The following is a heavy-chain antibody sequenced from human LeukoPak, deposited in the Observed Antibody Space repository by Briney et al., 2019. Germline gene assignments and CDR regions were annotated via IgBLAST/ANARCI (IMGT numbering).Heavy chain of an antibody. J-gene: IGHJ4*02. Sequence: ASVKVSCKASGYTLTGYYMHWVRQAPGQGLEWMGWINPNSGGTNYAQKSQGRVTMTRDTSISTAYMELSRLRSDDTAVYYCARDYDYVWGSYRYTEGYYFDYWGQGTLVTVSS. CDR2: INPNSGGT. CDR3: ARDYDYVWGSYRYTEGYYFDY. D-gene: IGHD3-16*02. V-gene: IGHV1-2*02. CDR1: GYTLTGYY.